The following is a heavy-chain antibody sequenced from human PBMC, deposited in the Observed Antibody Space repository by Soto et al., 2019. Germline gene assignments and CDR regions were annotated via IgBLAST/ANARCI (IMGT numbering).Heavy chain of an antibody. CDR2: IYYSGST. D-gene: IGHD6-13*01. Sequence: SETLSLTCPVSGGSISSGGYYWSWIRQHPGKGLEWIGYIYYSGSTYYNPSLKSRVTISVDTSKNQFSLKLSSVTAADTAVYYCARALRIAAASSWFDPWGQGTLVTVSS. CDR3: ARALRIAAASSWFDP. V-gene: IGHV4-31*03. J-gene: IGHJ5*02. CDR1: GGSISSGGYY.